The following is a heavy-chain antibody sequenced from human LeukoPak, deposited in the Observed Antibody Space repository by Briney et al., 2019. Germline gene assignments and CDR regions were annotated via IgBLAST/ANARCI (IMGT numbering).Heavy chain of an antibody. Sequence: ASVKVSCKASGYTFTSYGISWVRRAPGQGLEWMGWISAYNGNTNYAQKLQGRVTMTTDTSTSTAYMELRSLRSDDTAVYYCARDRLYYYDSSFDYWGQGTLVTVSS. CDR2: ISAYNGNT. V-gene: IGHV1-18*01. CDR3: ARDRLYYYDSSFDY. D-gene: IGHD3-22*01. J-gene: IGHJ4*02. CDR1: GYTFTSYG.